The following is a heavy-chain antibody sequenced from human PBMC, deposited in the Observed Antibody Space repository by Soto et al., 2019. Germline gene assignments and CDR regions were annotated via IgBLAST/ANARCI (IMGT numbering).Heavy chain of an antibody. J-gene: IGHJ4*02. D-gene: IGHD3-16*01. CDR2: IWYDGSNK. Sequence: QVQLVESGGGVVQPGRSLRLSCAASGFTFSSYGMHWVRQAPGKGLEWVAVIWYDGSNKYYADSVKGRFTISRDNSKNTLYLQMNSLRAEDTAVYYCARDQRMVGELHFDYWGQGTLVTVSS. CDR3: ARDQRMVGELHFDY. CDR1: GFTFSSYG. V-gene: IGHV3-33*01.